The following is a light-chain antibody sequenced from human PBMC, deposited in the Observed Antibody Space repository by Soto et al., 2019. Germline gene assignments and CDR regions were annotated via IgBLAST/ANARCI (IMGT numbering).Light chain of an antibody. J-gene: IGKJ3*01. CDR3: QKYNRAPLT. CDR2: AAS. V-gene: IGKV1-27*01. Sequence: DLQMTQSPSSLSASVEDRVTITCRASQAIGNYLAWYQQKPGRIPKLLIFAASTLQSGVPSRFSGSGSGTDFTLTINSLQPEDVATYYCQKYNRAPLTFGPGTKVDI. CDR1: QAIGNY.